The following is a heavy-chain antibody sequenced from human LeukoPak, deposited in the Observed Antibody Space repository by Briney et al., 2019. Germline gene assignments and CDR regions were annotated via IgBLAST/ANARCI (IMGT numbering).Heavy chain of an antibody. Sequence: GASVKVSCKASGGTFSSYAISWVRQAPGQGLEWMGRIIPILGIANYAQKFQGRVTITADKSTSTAYMELSSLRSEDTAVYYCAREAVAALISDYWGQGTLVTVSS. D-gene: IGHD6-6*01. V-gene: IGHV1-69*04. CDR1: GGTFSSYA. J-gene: IGHJ4*02. CDR3: AREAVAALISDY. CDR2: IIPILGIA.